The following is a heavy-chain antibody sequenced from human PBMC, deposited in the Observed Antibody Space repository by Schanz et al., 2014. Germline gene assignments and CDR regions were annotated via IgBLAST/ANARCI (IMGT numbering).Heavy chain of an antibody. D-gene: IGHD3-10*01. V-gene: IGHV3-66*01. Sequence: EVQLVESGGGFVQPGGSLGLSCVVSGFTVSSDHMSWVRQAPGKGLEWVSTIYASGATYYADSVKRRFTISRDISKNTLHRQETSLRAEDTAIYYCARDGNYYGSRNYYKTLYYFDYWGQGALVNVSS. CDR1: GFTVSSDH. CDR2: IYASGAT. J-gene: IGHJ4*02. CDR3: ARDGNYYGSRNYYKTLYYFDY.